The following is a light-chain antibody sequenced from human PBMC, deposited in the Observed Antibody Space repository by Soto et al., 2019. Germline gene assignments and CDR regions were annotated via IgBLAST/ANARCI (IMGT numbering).Light chain of an antibody. CDR3: QKYNIALTWT. CDR1: QGISTY. V-gene: IGKV1-27*01. J-gene: IGKJ1*01. CDR2: AAS. Sequence: DIQMTQSPSSLSASVGDRVTITCRASQGISTYLAWYQQKPGKVPKLLIYAASTLQSGVPSRFSGSGSGTDFTLTISSLQPEDVATYYCQKYNIALTWTCGQGTKVEIK.